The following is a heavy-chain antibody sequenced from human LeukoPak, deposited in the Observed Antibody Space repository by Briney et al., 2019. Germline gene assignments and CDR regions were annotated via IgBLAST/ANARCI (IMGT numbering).Heavy chain of an antibody. Sequence: SETLSLTCTVSGGSISSSSYYWGWIRQPPGKGLEWIGSIYYSGSTYYNPSLKSRVTISVDTSKNQFSLKLSSVTAADTAVYYCARDYVWGSYRFDYWGQGTLVTVSS. CDR1: GGSISSSSYY. J-gene: IGHJ4*02. D-gene: IGHD3-16*02. CDR2: IYYSGST. V-gene: IGHV4-39*01. CDR3: ARDYVWGSYRFDY.